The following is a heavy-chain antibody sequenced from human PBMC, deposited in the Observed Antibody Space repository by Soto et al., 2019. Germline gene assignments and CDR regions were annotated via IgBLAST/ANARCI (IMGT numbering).Heavy chain of an antibody. V-gene: IGHV4-34*10. CDR2: INRTGGT. D-gene: IGHD3-3*01. CDR1: GGSVNCYY. CDR3: STRIKVFGLLIPPFDP. J-gene: IGHJ5*02. Sequence: PSETLSLTGAVYGGSVNCYYCSCIRQPPEKGLGWIRQINRTGGTHYNPSGKSRVHMLVGPSKNPSYLRLSSVTAADTAIYYCSTRIKVFGLLIPPFDPWGQGTQVTVSS.